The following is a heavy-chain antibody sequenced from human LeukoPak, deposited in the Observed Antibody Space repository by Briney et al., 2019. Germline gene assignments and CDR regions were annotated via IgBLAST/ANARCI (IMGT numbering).Heavy chain of an antibody. J-gene: IGHJ6*03. CDR3: ARVTGWLRLYYYYYMDV. CDR1: GYTFTSYD. CDR2: ISAYNGNT. D-gene: IGHD5-12*01. Sequence: ASVKVSCKASGYTFTSYDINWVRQATGQGLEWMGWISAYNGNTNYAQKLQGRVTMPTDTSTSTAYIELRSLRSDDTAVYYCARVTGWLRLYYYYYMDVWGKGTTVTISS. V-gene: IGHV1-18*01.